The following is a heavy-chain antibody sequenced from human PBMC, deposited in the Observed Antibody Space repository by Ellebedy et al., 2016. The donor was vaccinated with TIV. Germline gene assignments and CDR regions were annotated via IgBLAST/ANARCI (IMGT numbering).Heavy chain of an antibody. J-gene: IGHJ6*02. Sequence: AASVKVSCKASGGTFTSSAINWVRQAPGQGLEWMGGIIPIFRTPNYAQTFQGRVPITADESTSTVYMELSSLTSEDTAVYYCAKGATDYSEGYYYYAMDVWGQGTSVIVSS. CDR3: AKGATDYSEGYYYYAMDV. V-gene: IGHV1-69*13. CDR2: IIPIFRTP. CDR1: GGTFTSSA. D-gene: IGHD5-12*01.